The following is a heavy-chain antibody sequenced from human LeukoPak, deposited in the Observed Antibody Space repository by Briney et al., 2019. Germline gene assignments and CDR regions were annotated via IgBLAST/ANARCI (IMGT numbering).Heavy chain of an antibody. J-gene: IGHJ6*03. CDR1: GFTFSSYS. Sequence: GGSLRLSCAASGFTFSSYSMNWVRQAPGQGLEWVSSISSSSSYIYYADSVKGRFTISRDNAKNSLYLQMNSLRAEDTAVYYCARVYCSSTSCYSHYYYMDVWGKGTTVTVSS. V-gene: IGHV3-21*01. CDR2: ISSSSSYI. CDR3: ARVYCSSTSCYSHYYYMDV. D-gene: IGHD2-2*01.